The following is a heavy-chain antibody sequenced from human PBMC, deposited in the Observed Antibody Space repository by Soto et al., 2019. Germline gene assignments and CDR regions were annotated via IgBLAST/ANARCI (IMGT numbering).Heavy chain of an antibody. D-gene: IGHD2-8*02. CDR3: ARGMTPPGAPAWYYFDS. CDR2: FSLSGTT. J-gene: IGHJ4*02. Sequence: PSETRSLTCTLSSASITGSSYWSWIRQPAGKGLEWIGRFSLSGTTNYNPSLRSRVTMSADVSKNQFSLRLTSVTAADTALYYCARGMTPPGAPAWYYFDSWGQGTLVTVSS. CDR1: SASITGSSY. V-gene: IGHV4-4*07.